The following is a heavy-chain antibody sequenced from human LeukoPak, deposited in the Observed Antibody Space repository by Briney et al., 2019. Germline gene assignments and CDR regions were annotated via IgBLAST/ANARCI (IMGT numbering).Heavy chain of an antibody. D-gene: IGHD3-10*01. CDR3: ASIPLLWFGELFPDY. CDR1: GFTFSDYY. Sequence: PGGSLRLSCAASGFTFSDYYMSWIRQAPGKGLEWVSYISSSGSTIYYADSVKGRLTISRDNAKNSLYLQMNSLRAEDTAVYYCASIPLLWFGELFPDYWGQGTLVTVSS. J-gene: IGHJ4*02. V-gene: IGHV3-11*04. CDR2: ISSSGSTI.